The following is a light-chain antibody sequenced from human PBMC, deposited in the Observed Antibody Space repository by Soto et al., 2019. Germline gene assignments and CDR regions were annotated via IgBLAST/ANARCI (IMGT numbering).Light chain of an antibody. CDR2: KAS. CDR3: QQYGSSGT. Sequence: IQMTQSPSTLSASVGDRVTITCRASQSISSWLAWYQQKPGKAPKLLIYKASSLESGVPSRFCGSGSGTDFTLTISRLEPEDCAVYYCQQYGSSGTFGQGSK. CDR1: QSISSW. J-gene: IGKJ1*01. V-gene: IGKV1-5*03.